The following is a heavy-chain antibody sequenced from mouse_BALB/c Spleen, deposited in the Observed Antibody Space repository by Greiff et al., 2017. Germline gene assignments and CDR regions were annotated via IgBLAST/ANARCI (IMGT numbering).Heavy chain of an antibody. V-gene: IGHV2-6-7*01. Sequence: VHLVESGPGLVAPSQSLSITCTVSGFSLTGYGVNWVRQPPGKGLEWLGMIWGDGSTDYNSALKSRLSISKDNSKSQVFLKMNSLQTDDTARYYCAREGSSYYYYAMDYWGQGTSVTVSS. CDR2: IWGDGST. CDR3: AREGSSYYYYAMDY. J-gene: IGHJ4*01. CDR1: GFSLTGYG. D-gene: IGHD1-1*01.